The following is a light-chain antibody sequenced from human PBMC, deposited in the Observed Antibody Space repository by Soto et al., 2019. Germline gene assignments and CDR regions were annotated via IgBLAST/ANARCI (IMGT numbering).Light chain of an antibody. J-gene: IGKJ1*01. V-gene: IGKV3-15*01. Sequence: EIVMTQSPATLSVSPWERATLSCRASQSVSSNLAWYQQKPGQAPRLLIYGASTRATGIPARFSGSGSGTEFTLTISSLEPEDFAVYYCQQRSNWPTFGQGTKVDIK. CDR3: QQRSNWPT. CDR2: GAS. CDR1: QSVSSN.